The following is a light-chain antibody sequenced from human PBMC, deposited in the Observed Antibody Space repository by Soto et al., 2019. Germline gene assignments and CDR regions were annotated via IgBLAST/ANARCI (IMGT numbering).Light chain of an antibody. CDR2: GTS. V-gene: IGKV3-20*01. CDR3: QQYGSSPIT. Sequence: EIVLTQSPGTLSLSPGERATLSCRASQSVSGTYLFWYQQKPGQAPRLLIYGTSSRATGIPDRFSGSGSGTDFTLTISRLEPEDFAVYYCQQYGSSPITFGQGTRLEIK. CDR1: QSVSGTY. J-gene: IGKJ5*01.